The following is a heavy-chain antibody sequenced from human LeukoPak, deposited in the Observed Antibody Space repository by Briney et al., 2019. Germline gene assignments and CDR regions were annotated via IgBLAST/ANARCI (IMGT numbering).Heavy chain of an antibody. CDR3: ARLPPLAYCGGDCYSRYFDY. CDR2: IYPGDSDT. D-gene: IGHD2-21*02. V-gene: IGHV5-51*01. Sequence: GESLKISCKGSGYSFTSYWIGWVRQIPGKSLEWMGIIYPGDSDTRYSPSFQGQVTISADKSISTAYLQWSSLKASDTAMYYCARLPPLAYCGGDCYSRYFDYWGQGTLVTVSS. J-gene: IGHJ4*02. CDR1: GYSFTSYW.